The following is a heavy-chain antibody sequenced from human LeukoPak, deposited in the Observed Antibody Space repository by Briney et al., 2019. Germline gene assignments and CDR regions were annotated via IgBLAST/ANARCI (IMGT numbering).Heavy chain of an antibody. V-gene: IGHV4-30-4*01. J-gene: IGHJ3*02. CDR3: ARDCSGGSCYGAFDI. CDR2: IYDSGGT. D-gene: IGHD2-15*01. Sequence: SETLSLTRTVSGASIRSGDYYWTWIRQPPGKGLEWIGYIYDSGGTYYNPSLKNRITISVDTSENRFSLKLSSVTATDTAVYYCARDCSGGSCYGAFDIWGQGTMVTVSS. CDR1: GASIRSGDYY.